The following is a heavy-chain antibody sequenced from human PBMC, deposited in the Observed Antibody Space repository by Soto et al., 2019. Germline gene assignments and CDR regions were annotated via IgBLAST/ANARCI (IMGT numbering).Heavy chain of an antibody. V-gene: IGHV3-23*01. D-gene: IGHD3-9*01. Sequence: EVQLLESGGGLVQPGGSLRISCAASGFTFSSNAMSWVRRSPGKGLECLSTISGSGGSAYYADSVKGRFTITRDNSKNTLHLQMNSLRAEDTAVYYCAKASDYDDILTGLHWGQGTLVTVSA. CDR3: AKASDYDDILTGLH. J-gene: IGHJ4*02. CDR2: ISGSGGSA. CDR1: GFTFSSNA.